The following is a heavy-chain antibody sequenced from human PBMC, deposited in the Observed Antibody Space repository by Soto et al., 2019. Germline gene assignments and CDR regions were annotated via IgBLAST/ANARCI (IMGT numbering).Heavy chain of an antibody. Sequence: QVQLQESGPGLVKPSGTLSLTCAVSGGSISSTNWWSWVRQPPGKGLEWIGEIYHTGSTNYNPSLKSRVTISVDKAKSQFSLNLTSVTAADTAVYYCARRGFNEAGGWFDPWGQGTLVTVSS. D-gene: IGHD2-8*01. J-gene: IGHJ5*02. CDR1: GGSISSTNW. CDR3: ARRGFNEAGGWFDP. CDR2: IYHTGST. V-gene: IGHV4-4*02.